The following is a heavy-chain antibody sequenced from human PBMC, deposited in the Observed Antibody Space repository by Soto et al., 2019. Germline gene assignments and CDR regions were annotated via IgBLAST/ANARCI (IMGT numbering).Heavy chain of an antibody. D-gene: IGHD3-3*01. CDR1: GFTFSSYA. V-gene: IGHV3-23*01. CDR2: ISGSGGST. J-gene: IGHJ5*02. Sequence: EVQLLESGGGLVQPGGSLRLSCAASGFTFSSYAMSWVRQAPGKGLEWVSAISGSGGSTYYADSVKGRFTISRDNSKNTLYLQMNSLRAEDTAVYYCAKENVLRFLEWSGAANWFDPWGQGTLVTVSS. CDR3: AKENVLRFLEWSGAANWFDP.